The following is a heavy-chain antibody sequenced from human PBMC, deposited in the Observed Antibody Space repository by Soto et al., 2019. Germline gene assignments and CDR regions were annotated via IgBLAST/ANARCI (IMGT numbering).Heavy chain of an antibody. V-gene: IGHV1-69*08. D-gene: IGHD5-18*01. CDR2: IIPTLDIV. CDR3: ARDERGYNYVSDYGLDV. J-gene: IGHJ6*02. Sequence: QVQLVQSGAELKKPGSSVKVSCEASGGTFNSHTIIAWVRQAPGQGPEWMGRIIPTLDIVDYAQKFQDRVTITADRPTNTAFMELRSLVSEDTAGYYCARDERGYNYVSDYGLDVWGQGTTVTVS. CDR1: GGTFNSHT.